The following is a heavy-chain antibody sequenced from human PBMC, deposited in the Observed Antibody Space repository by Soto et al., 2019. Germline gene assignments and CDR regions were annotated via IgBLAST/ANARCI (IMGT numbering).Heavy chain of an antibody. CDR3: ARQGGYCSSTSCHLYGMDV. CDR2: IRYDGSNQ. Sequence: PGGSLRLSCAASGFTFSTYGMHWVRQAPGKGLEWVAGIRYDGSNQYYADSVKGQFTIPRDNSKNTLYMQMDSLRADDTAMYYCARQGGYCSSTSCHLYGMDVWGQGTTVTVSS. J-gene: IGHJ6*02. D-gene: IGHD2-2*01. CDR1: GFTFSTYG. V-gene: IGHV3-33*01.